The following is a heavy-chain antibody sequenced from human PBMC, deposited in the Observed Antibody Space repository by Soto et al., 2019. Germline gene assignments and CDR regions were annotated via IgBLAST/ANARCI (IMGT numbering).Heavy chain of an antibody. V-gene: IGHV4-59*08. J-gene: IGHJ4*02. CDR1: GGSISSYY. D-gene: IGHD6-19*01. Sequence: QVQLQESGPGLVKPSETLSLTCTVSGGSISSYYWSWIRQPPGKGLEWIGYIYCIGSTNYNPSLKSRVTISVDTSKNQFSLKLSSVTAADTAVSYCARHVQWLVTFDYWGQGTLVTVSS. CDR2: IYCIGST. CDR3: ARHVQWLVTFDY.